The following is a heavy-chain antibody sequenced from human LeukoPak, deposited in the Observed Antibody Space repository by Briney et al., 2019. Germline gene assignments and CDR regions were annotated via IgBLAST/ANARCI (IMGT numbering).Heavy chain of an antibody. V-gene: IGHV4-38-2*02. Sequence: SETLSLTCTVSGYSITTGYYWGWIRQPPGKGLEWIGSIYHTGSTCYNPSLKSRVTISVDTSKNQFSLKLSSVSAADTAVFYCARTLDYYGSGIYSFDYWGQGTLVTVSS. D-gene: IGHD3-10*01. CDR2: IYHTGST. CDR1: GYSITTGYY. CDR3: ARTLDYYGSGIYSFDY. J-gene: IGHJ4*02.